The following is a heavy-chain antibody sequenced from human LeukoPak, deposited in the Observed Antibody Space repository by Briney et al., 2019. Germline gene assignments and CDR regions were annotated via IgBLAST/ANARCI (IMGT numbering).Heavy chain of an antibody. J-gene: IGHJ4*02. D-gene: IGHD6-13*01. CDR3: ARVSSSWYGDCFDY. Sequence: PGGSLRLSCAASGFTFDDYGMSWVRQAPGKGLEWVPGINWNGGSTGYADSVKGRFTISRDNAKNSLYLQMNSLRAEDTALYYCARVSSSWYGDCFDYWGQGTLVTVSS. CDR1: GFTFDDYG. V-gene: IGHV3-20*04. CDR2: INWNGGST.